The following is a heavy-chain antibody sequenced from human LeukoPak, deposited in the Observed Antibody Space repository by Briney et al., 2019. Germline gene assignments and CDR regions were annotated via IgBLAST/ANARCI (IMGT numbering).Heavy chain of an antibody. CDR1: GFTFTSFA. CDR2: ISYDGNNK. V-gene: IGHV3-30-3*01. CDR3: ARDSDYYVSGGYFDY. J-gene: IGHJ4*02. D-gene: IGHD3-10*01. Sequence: GGSLRLSCAASGFTFTSFAMHWVRQAPGKGLEWMAVISYDGNNKYYADSVKGRFTISRDTSKNTLYLQMNSLRAEDTAVYYCARDSDYYVSGGYFDYWGQGTLVAVSS.